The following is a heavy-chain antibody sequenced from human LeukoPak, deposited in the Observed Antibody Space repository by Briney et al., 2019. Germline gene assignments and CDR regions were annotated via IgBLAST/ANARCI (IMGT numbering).Heavy chain of an antibody. Sequence: PGRSLRLSCAASGFTFSSYGMHWVRQAPGKGLEWVAVISYDGSNKYYADSVKGRFTISRDNSKNTLYLQMNSLRAEDTAVYYCARDHYENYFDYWGQGTLVTVSS. CDR1: GFTFSSYG. CDR3: ARDHYENYFDY. D-gene: IGHD3-22*01. J-gene: IGHJ4*02. CDR2: ISYDGSNK. V-gene: IGHV3-30*03.